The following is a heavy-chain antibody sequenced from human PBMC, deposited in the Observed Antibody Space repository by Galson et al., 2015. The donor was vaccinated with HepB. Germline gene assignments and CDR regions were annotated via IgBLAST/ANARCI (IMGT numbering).Heavy chain of an antibody. CDR1: GFTFSSYG. CDR3: AKDLQTRLGYYYYGMDV. V-gene: IGHV3-30*18. J-gene: IGHJ6*02. Sequence: SLRLSCAASGFTFSSYGMHWVRQAPGKGLEWVAVISYDGSNKYYADTVKGRFTISRDNSKNTLYLQMNSLRAEDTAVYYCAKDLQTRLGYYYYGMDVWGQGTTVTVSS. D-gene: IGHD4-11*01. CDR2: ISYDGSNK.